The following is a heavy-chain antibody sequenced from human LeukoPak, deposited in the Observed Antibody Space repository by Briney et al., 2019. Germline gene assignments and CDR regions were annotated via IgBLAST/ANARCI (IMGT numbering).Heavy chain of an antibody. CDR1: GYSFTSYW. Sequence: GESLKISCKGSGYSFTSYWIGWVRQMPGKGLEWMGIIYPGDSDTRYSPSFQGQVTISADKSISTAYLQWSSLRASDTAVYYCARPRDILTGYFGGAFDIWGQGTMVTVSS. V-gene: IGHV5-51*01. CDR2: IYPGDSDT. D-gene: IGHD3-9*01. J-gene: IGHJ3*02. CDR3: ARPRDILTGYFGGAFDI.